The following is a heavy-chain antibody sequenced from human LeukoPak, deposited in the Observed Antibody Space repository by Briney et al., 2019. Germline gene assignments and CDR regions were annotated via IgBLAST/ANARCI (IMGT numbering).Heavy chain of an antibody. V-gene: IGHV3-7*03. CDR3: ARNNGMDV. CDR1: GFALSSHW. J-gene: IGHJ6*02. Sequence: LPGGSLRLSCAASGFALSSHWMTWVRQVPGRGPEWVANVNRDGSETYYLDSVKGRFTISKDNAKNSLYLQMNSLRAEDTALYHCARNNGMDVWGQGITVIVSS. CDR2: VNRDGSET.